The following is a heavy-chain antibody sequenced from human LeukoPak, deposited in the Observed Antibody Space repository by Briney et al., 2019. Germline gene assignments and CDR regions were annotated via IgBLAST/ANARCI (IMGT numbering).Heavy chain of an antibody. D-gene: IGHD6-13*01. CDR1: GDSISSYY. Sequence: SGTLSLTCTVSGDSISSYYWSWLRQPPGKGLEWIGYIYHSGSTNYNPSLKSRVTISVDTSKSQFSLKLSSVTAADTAVYYCATGYSSTWYYFDYWGQGTLVTVSS. CDR2: IYHSGST. J-gene: IGHJ4*02. CDR3: ATGYSSTWYYFDY. V-gene: IGHV4-59*01.